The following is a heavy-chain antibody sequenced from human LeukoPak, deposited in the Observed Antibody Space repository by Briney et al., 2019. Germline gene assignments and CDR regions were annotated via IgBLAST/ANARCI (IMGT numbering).Heavy chain of an antibody. CDR3: ARAQEDFDWLSPTHDAFDI. CDR2: INPNSGDT. J-gene: IGHJ3*02. CDR1: GYTFIGHY. Sequence: ASVKVSCKASGYTFIGHYIHWVRQAPGQGLEWMGWINPNSGDTNYAQKFQGRVTMTRDTSISTAYMELSGLRSDDTAVYYCARAQEDFDWLSPTHDAFDIWGQGTMVTVSS. V-gene: IGHV1-2*02. D-gene: IGHD3-9*01.